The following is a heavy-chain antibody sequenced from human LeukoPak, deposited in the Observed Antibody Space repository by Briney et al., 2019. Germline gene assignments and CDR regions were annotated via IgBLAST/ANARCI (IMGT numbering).Heavy chain of an antibody. V-gene: IGHV3-23*01. J-gene: IGHJ4*02. D-gene: IGHD5-18*01. CDR2: ISGSGGST. CDR3: TKGTIWLPFDY. CDR1: GXTFSNYA. Sequence: GGSLRLSCAASGXTFSNYAVSWARQAPGKGLEWVSAISGSGGSTYYADSVKGRFTISRDNSKNTLYLQMNSLRAEDTAVYYCTKGTIWLPFDYWGQGTLVTVSS.